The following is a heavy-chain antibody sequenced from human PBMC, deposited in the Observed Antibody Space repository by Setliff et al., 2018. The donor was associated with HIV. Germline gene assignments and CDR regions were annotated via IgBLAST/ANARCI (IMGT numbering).Heavy chain of an antibody. CDR3: ASFFVTTVTNQDY. D-gene: IGHD4-17*01. Sequence: SETLSLTCTVYGGSFSNYYTNWIRQPPGKGLEWIGELSPSGTTRSNPSLQSRVTISLDTSNNQFSLKLTSVTAADMAMYYCASFFVTTVTNQDYWGQGTPVTVSS. J-gene: IGHJ4*02. CDR1: GGSFSNYY. CDR2: LSPSGTT. V-gene: IGHV4-34*01.